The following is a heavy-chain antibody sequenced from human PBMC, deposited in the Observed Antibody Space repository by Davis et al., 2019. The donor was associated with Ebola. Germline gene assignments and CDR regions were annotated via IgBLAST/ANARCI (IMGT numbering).Heavy chain of an antibody. CDR3: ARYCHYPDCSYFDC. J-gene: IGHJ4*02. D-gene: IGHD2-15*01. Sequence: GESLKISCAASGFTVSSNYDMSWVRQVPGKGLEWVSSVSGSGGHTHYSDSVRGRFTIPRDNSKNTLYLQMNSLRAEDTATYYCARYCHYPDCSYFDCWGQGTVVAVSS. CDR1: GFTVSSNYD. CDR2: VSGSGGHT. V-gene: IGHV3-23*01.